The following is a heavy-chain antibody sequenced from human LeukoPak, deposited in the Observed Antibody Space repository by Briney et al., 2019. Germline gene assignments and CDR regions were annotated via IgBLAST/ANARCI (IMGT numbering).Heavy chain of an antibody. CDR2: IIPIFGTA. V-gene: IGHV1-69*13. CDR3: ARERSIAVAGSVYFDY. J-gene: IGHJ4*02. D-gene: IGHD6-19*01. Sequence: GASVKVSCKASGYTFISYDISWVRQAPGQGLEWMGGIIPIFGTANYAQKFQGRVTITADESTSTAYMELSSLRSEDTAVYYCARERSIAVAGSVYFDYWGQGTLVTVSS. CDR1: GYTFISYD.